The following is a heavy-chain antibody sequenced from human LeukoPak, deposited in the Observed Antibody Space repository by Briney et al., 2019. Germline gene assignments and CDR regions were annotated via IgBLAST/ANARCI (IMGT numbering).Heavy chain of an antibody. J-gene: IGHJ4*02. V-gene: IGHV3-73*01. CDR3: TRHTFVGYGDYDLFDY. D-gene: IGHD4-17*01. CDR2: MRSKASSYAT. CDR1: GFTFSDSA. Sequence: GGSLRLSCAASGFTFSDSAMHWVRQASGKGLEWVGRMRSKASSYATAYAASVKGRFTISRDDSENTAYLQMNSLKTEDTAIYYCTRHTFVGYGDYDLFDYWGQGTLVTVSS.